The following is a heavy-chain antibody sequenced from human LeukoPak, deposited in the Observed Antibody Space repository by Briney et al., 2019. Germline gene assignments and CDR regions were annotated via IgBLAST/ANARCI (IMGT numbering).Heavy chain of an antibody. CDR1: GYTFTGYY. CDR2: INPNSGGT. D-gene: IGHD6-13*01. J-gene: IGHJ5*02. CDR3: ARDSSSRIATKNNWFDP. Sequence: AASVKVSCKASGYTFTGYYIHWVRQAPGQGLEWMGWINPNSGGTNYAQKFQGRVTMTRDTSISTAYMELSRLRSDDTAVYYCARDSSSRIATKNNWFDPWGQGTLVTVSS. V-gene: IGHV1-2*02.